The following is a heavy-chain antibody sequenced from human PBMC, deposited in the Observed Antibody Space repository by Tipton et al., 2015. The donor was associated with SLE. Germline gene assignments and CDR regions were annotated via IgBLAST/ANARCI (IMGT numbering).Heavy chain of an antibody. CDR2: IYYSGST. J-gene: IGHJ3*02. D-gene: IGHD5-18*01. CDR1: GGSISSSSYY. V-gene: IGHV4-61*01. CDR3: ARDKSGYSYGCAFDI. Sequence: TLSLTCTVSGGSISSSSYYWGWIRQPPGKGLEWIGYIYYSGSTNYNPSLKSRDTISVDTSKNQFSLKLSSVTAADTAVYYCARDKSGYSYGCAFDIWGQGTIVTVSS.